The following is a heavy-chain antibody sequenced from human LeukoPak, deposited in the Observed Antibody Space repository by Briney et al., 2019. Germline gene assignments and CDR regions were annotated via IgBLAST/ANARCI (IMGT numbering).Heavy chain of an antibody. CDR1: GFTFSNYG. D-gene: IGHD2-21*02. J-gene: IGHJ4*02. Sequence: GGSLRLSCAASGFTFSNYGMSWVRQAPGKGLEWVSAIRGSDNSTYYADSVKGRFTISRDNSKNTLYLQMNSLRADDTAVYYCAKGDSYCGGDCYPDWGQGTLVTVSS. CDR3: AKGDSYCGGDCYPD. V-gene: IGHV3-23*01. CDR2: IRGSDNST.